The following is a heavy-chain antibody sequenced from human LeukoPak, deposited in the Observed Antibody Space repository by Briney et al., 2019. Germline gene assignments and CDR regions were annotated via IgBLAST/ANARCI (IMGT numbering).Heavy chain of an antibody. V-gene: IGHV3-21*01. J-gene: IGHJ4*02. CDR2: ISSSSSSYI. CDR3: ARGPFWSGYFDY. D-gene: IGHD3-3*01. Sequence: PGGSLRLSCAASGFTFSSYSMNWVRQAPGKGLEWVSSISSSSSSYIYYADSVKGRFTISRDNAKNSLYLQMNSLRAEDTAVYYCARGPFWSGYFDYWGQGTLVTVSS. CDR1: GFTFSSYS.